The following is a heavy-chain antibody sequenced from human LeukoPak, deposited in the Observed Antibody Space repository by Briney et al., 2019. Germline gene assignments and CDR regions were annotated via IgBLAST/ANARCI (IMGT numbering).Heavy chain of an antibody. V-gene: IGHV4-31*03. Sequence: SETLSLTCTVSGGSISSGGYYWSWSRQHPGKGLEWIGYIYYSGSTYYNPSLKSRVTISVDTSKNQFSLKLSSVTAADTAVYYCARDRKSIASWFDPWGQGTLVTVSS. CDR2: IYYSGST. J-gene: IGHJ5*02. CDR1: GGSISSGGYY. D-gene: IGHD2-15*01. CDR3: ARDRKSIASWFDP.